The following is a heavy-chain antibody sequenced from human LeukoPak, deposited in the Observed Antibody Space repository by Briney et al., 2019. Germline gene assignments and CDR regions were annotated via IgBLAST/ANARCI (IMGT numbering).Heavy chain of an antibody. J-gene: IGHJ4*02. CDR2: INHSGST. Sequence: SETLSLTCAVYGGSFSGYYWSWIRQPPGKGLDWIGEINHSGSTNYNPFLKSRVTISVDTSKNQFSLKLSSVTAADTAVYYCAREGDGYNLDYWGQGTLVTVSS. V-gene: IGHV4-34*01. CDR1: GGSFSGYY. D-gene: IGHD5-24*01. CDR3: AREGDGYNLDY.